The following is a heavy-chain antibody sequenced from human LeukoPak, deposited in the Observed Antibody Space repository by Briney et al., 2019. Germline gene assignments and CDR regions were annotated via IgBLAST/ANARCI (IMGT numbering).Heavy chain of an antibody. CDR3: ARAAYCSGASCYFDY. CDR1: GGSITTYS. J-gene: IGHJ4*02. Sequence: SETLSLTCTVSGGSITTYSWSWIRQPAGKGLELIGRIYASGSTTYNPSLKSRVTMSVDTSKNQFSVRLTPVAAADTAVYYCARAAYCSGASCYFDYWGQGTLVTVSS. CDR2: IYASGST. D-gene: IGHD2-15*01. V-gene: IGHV4-4*07.